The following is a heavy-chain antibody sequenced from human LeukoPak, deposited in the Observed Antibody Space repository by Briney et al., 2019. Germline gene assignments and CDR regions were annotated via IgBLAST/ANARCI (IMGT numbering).Heavy chain of an antibody. CDR3: AKDYDSSGYALYYFDY. D-gene: IGHD3-22*01. CDR2: ISWNSGSI. CDR1: GFTFDDYA. J-gene: IGHJ4*02. V-gene: IGHV3-9*01. Sequence: PGGSLRLSCAASGFTFDDYAMHWVRQAPGKGLEWVSGISWNSGSIGYADSVKGRFTISRDNAKNSLYLRMNSLRAEDTALYYCAKDYDSSGYALYYFDYWGQGTLVTVSS.